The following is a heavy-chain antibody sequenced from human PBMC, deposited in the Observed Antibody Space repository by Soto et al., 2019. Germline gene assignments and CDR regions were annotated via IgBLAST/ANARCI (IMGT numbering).Heavy chain of an antibody. CDR3: ARDSDCHSTSCFFPPHV. J-gene: IGHJ6*02. Sequence: GGSLRPSCPASGFTFSDENMSWVRQVPGKGLEWVSGISGGGSYIFYADSVQGRFSISRDNPKNSLFLEMNSLRVEDTAVYYCARDSDCHSTSCFFPPHVWGQGTTVTVSS. V-gene: IGHV3-21*06. CDR1: GFTFSDEN. D-gene: IGHD2-2*01. CDR2: ISGGGSYI.